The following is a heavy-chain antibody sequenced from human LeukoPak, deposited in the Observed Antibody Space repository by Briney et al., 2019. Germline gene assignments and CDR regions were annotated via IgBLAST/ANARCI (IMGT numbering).Heavy chain of an antibody. Sequence: GGSLRLSCAASGFTFSNNWMTWVRQAPGKGLEWVASVKKDASEKSYLDSVKGRFTISRDNAKNSLYLQMSSLRVEDTAVYYCARGPPYGSRSDYFDSWGRGTLVTVSA. CDR1: GFTFSNNW. CDR3: ARGPPYGSRSDYFDS. D-gene: IGHD3-10*01. CDR2: VKKDASEK. V-gene: IGHV3-7*01. J-gene: IGHJ4*02.